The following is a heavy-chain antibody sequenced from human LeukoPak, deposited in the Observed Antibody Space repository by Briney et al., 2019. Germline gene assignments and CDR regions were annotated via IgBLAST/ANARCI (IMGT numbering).Heavy chain of an antibody. J-gene: IGHJ6*03. Sequence: GSVKVSCKASGYTFTGYYMHWVRQAPGQGLEWMGWINPNSGGTNYAQKFQGRVTMTRDTSISTAYMELSRLRSDDTAVYYCARDRVSIAARRNYYYYMDVWGKGTTVTVSS. CDR1: GYTFTGYY. D-gene: IGHD6-6*01. CDR2: INPNSGGT. CDR3: ARDRVSIAARRNYYYYMDV. V-gene: IGHV1-2*02.